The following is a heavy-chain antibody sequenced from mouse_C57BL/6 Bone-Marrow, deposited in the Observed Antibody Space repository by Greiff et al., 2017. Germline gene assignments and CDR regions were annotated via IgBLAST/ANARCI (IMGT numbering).Heavy chain of an antibody. V-gene: IGHV5-4*01. J-gene: IGHJ2*01. CDR1: GFTFSSYA. CDR2: ISDGGSYT. Sequence: EVQVVESGGGLVKPGGSLKLSCAASGFTFSSYAMSWVRQTPEKGLEWVETISDGGSYTYYPDNVKGRFTIYRDNAKNNLYLQMSQLKSEDTAMYYCARALLRVGDYWGQGTTLTVSS. D-gene: IGHD1-1*01. CDR3: ARALLRVGDY.